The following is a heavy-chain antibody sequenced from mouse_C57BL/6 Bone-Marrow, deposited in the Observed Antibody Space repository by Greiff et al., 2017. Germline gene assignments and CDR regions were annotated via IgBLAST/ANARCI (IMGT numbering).Heavy chain of an antibody. D-gene: IGHD1-1*02. J-gene: IGHJ2*01. CDR2: IDPSDSYT. V-gene: IGHV1-59*01. CDR3: AILYGLDY. Sequence: QVQLQQPGAELVRPGTSVKLSCKASGYTFTSYWMHWVKQRPGQGLEWIGVIDPSDSYTNYNQKFKGKATLTVDTSSSTAYMQLRSLTSEDSAVYDCAILYGLDYWGKGTTLTVSS. CDR1: GYTFTSYW.